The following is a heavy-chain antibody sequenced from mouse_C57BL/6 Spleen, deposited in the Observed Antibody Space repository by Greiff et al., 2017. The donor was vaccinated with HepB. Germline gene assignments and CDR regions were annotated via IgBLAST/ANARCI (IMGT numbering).Heavy chain of an antibody. Sequence: VQLQQSGAELVKPGASVKLSCKASGYTFTSYWMQWVKQRPGQGLEWIGEIDPSDSYTNYNHKFKGKATLTVETSSSTAYMQLSSLTSEDSAVYYCARREIYYGNFHLDYWGQGTTLTVSS. CDR3: ARREIYYGNFHLDY. D-gene: IGHD2-1*01. CDR2: IDPSDSYT. CDR1: GYTFTSYW. J-gene: IGHJ2*01. V-gene: IGHV1-50*01.